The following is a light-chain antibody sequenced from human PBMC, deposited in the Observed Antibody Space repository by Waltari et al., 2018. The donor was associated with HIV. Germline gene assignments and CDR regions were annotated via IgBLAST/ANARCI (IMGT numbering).Light chain of an antibody. CDR1: PPDLFGYTF. V-gene: IGLV2-14*03. J-gene: IGLJ2*01. CDR2: ADS. CDR3: SSYTTTTSVT. Sequence: QSALTQPASMSGSPGQSITISCPCPPPDLFGYTFFSWYQQHPGEAPKLIIYADSPRPPGVSSRFSGSKSGNTASLFISGLQAEDEAHYYCSSYTTTTSVTFGEGTQVTVL.